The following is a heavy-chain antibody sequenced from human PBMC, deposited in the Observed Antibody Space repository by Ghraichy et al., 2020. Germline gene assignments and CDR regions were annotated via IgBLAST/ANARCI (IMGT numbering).Heavy chain of an antibody. CDR3: ARDRRLLWFGELATSVYYYYGMDV. CDR1: GFTFSSYS. V-gene: IGHV3-21*01. D-gene: IGHD3-10*01. Sequence: GGSLRLSCAASGFTFSSYSMNWVRQAPGKGLEWVSSISSSSSYIYYADSVKGRFTISRDNAKNSLYLQMNSLRAEDTAVYYCARDRRLLWFGELATSVYYYYGMDVWGQGTTVTVSS. CDR2: ISSSSSYI. J-gene: IGHJ6*02.